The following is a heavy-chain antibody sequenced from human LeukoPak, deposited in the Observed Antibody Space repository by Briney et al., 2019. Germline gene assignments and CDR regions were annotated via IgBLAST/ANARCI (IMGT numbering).Heavy chain of an antibody. J-gene: IGHJ6*02. CDR2: ISAYSGNT. D-gene: IGHD6-19*01. CDR1: GYTFTSYG. Sequence: ASVKDSCKASGYTFTSYGISWVRQAPGQGLEWMGWISAYSGNTNYAQKLQGRVTMTTDTSTSTAYMELRSLRSDDTAVYYCARDRPGTALYAVSIAVDGTPPGMDVWGQGTTVTVSS. V-gene: IGHV1-18*01. CDR3: ARDRPGTALYAVSIAVDGTPPGMDV.